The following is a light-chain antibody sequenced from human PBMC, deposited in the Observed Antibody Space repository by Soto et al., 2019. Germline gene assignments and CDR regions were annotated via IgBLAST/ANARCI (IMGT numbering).Light chain of an antibody. V-gene: IGLV1-44*01. CDR1: SSNIGSTT. CDR2: SND. CDR3: APWDDSLNGFV. J-gene: IGLJ1*01. Sequence: QSVLTQPPSASGTPGQRVTISCSGSSSNIGSTTVSWYQQLPGAAPKLLIYSNDQWPSGVPDRFSGSKSGTSASLAISGLQSEDEADYYCAPWDDSLNGFVFGTGTKVTVL.